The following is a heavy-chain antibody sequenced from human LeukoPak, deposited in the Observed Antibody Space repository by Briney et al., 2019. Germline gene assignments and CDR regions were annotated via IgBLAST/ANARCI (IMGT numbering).Heavy chain of an antibody. CDR3: AKARVPTVTLYYFDY. J-gene: IGHJ4*02. V-gene: IGHV3-30*02. Sequence: GGSLRLSCAASGFTFSSYGMHWVRQAPGKWLEWVAFIRYDGSNKYYADSVKGRFTISRDNSKNTLYLQMNSLRAEDTAVYYCAKARVPTVTLYYFDYWGQGTLVTVSS. D-gene: IGHD4-17*01. CDR2: IRYDGSNK. CDR1: GFTFSSYG.